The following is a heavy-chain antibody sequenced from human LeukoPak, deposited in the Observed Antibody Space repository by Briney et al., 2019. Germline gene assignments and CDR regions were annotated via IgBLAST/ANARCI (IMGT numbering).Heavy chain of an antibody. CDR3: ARDREVALFYFDY. J-gene: IGHJ4*02. CDR2: IKQDGSQK. CDR1: GFTFSSYG. D-gene: IGHD3-10*01. Sequence: GRSLRLSCAASGFTFSSYGMHWVRQAPGKGLEWVANIKQDGSQKYYVDSVKGRFTISRDNTKNSLFLQMNSLRAEDTAVYYCARDREVALFYFDYWGQGTLVTVSS. V-gene: IGHV3-7*01.